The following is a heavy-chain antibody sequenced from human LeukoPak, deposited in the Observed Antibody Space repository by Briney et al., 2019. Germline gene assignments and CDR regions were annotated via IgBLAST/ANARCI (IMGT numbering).Heavy chain of an antibody. CDR3: AKEIRRNYDWTEEGFDY. V-gene: IGHV3-23*01. CDR2: ISGSGGST. D-gene: IGHD3-22*01. CDR1: GFTFSSYA. Sequence: QPGGSLRLSCAASGFTFSSYAMSWVRQAPGKGLEWVSAISGSGGSTYYADSVKGRFTISRDNSKNTLYLQMNSLRAEDTAVYYCAKEIRRNYDWTEEGFDYWGQGTLVTVSS. J-gene: IGHJ4*02.